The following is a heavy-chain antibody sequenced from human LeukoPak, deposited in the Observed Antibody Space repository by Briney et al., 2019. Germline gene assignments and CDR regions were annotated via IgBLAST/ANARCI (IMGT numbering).Heavy chain of an antibody. CDR3: ARDYYGSGSPDY. J-gene: IGHJ4*02. Sequence: GGSLRLSCAASGFTFSSYEMNGVRQAPGKGLEWVSYISTSGGTIYYADSVKGRFTISRDNAKNSLYLQMNSLRAEDTAVYYCARDYYGSGSPDYWGQGTLVTVSS. D-gene: IGHD3-10*01. CDR2: ISTSGGTI. V-gene: IGHV3-48*03. CDR1: GFTFSSYE.